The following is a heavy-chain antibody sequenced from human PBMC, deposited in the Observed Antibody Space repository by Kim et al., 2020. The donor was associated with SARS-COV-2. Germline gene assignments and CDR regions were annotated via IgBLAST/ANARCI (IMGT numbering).Heavy chain of an antibody. CDR2: IYIGGNT. D-gene: IGHD3-10*01. CDR3: ARTGTLGFGAGTYSPPNS. J-gene: IGHJ4*02. Sequence: GGSLRLSCAASGFSVSGNYMSWVRQSARKGLEWVAVIYIGGNTFYADSVKGRFTISIDNSKNTLYLQMSSLRAEDTAVYYCARTGTLGFGAGTYSPPNSWGQGTLVTVSS. CDR1: GFSVSGNY. V-gene: IGHV3-66*01.